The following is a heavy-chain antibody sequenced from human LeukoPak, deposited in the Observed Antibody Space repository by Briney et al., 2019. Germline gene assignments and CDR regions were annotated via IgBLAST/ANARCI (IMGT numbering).Heavy chain of an antibody. CDR1: GFTFSSYA. CDR2: ISGSGAST. CDR3: AKDQEVDVNAMDV. V-gene: IGHV3-23*01. D-gene: IGHD2-15*01. Sequence: GGSLRLSCAASGFTFSSYAMSWVRQVPGKGLEWVSGISGSGASTYYADTVKGRFTISSDNSKNTLYLQMNTLGAEVTAVYYCAKDQEVDVNAMDVWGQGTTVTVSS. J-gene: IGHJ6*02.